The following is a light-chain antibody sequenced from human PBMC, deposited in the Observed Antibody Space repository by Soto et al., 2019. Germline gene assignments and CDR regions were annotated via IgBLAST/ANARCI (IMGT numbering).Light chain of an antibody. CDR3: LQHNSHPGT. CDR1: QDISNY. CDR2: AAS. V-gene: IGKV1-17*03. Sequence: DIQMTQSPSAMSASVGDRVTITCRASQDISNYLAWFQQKPGEVPKRLIYAASSLQSGVPSRFSGSGSGTKFTLTISSLQPEDFATYYCLQHNSHPGTFGQGTKLEIK. J-gene: IGKJ2*01.